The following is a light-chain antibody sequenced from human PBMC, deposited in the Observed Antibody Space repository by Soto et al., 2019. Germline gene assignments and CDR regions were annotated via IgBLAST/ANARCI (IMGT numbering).Light chain of an antibody. CDR1: SSDVGSYNL. V-gene: IGLV2-23*03. J-gene: IGLJ2*01. Sequence: QSALTQPASVSGSPGQSITISCTGTSSDVGSYNLVSWYQQPPGKAPKLMIYEGSKRPSGISNHFSGSKSGNTASLTISGLQAEDEADYSCSSYVGSNTFVFGGGTKLTVL. CDR3: SSYVGSNTFV. CDR2: EGS.